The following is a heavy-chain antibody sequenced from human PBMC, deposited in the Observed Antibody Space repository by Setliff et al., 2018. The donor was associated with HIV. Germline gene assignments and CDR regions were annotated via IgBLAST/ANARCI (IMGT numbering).Heavy chain of an antibody. Sequence: PSETLSLTCAVYGGSFGDQFWNWIRQSPGKGLEWIGEIHHGGGTKYNPSLKSRVTVSLDMSKNQFSLKLSSVTAADTAVYYCARDSGGSCYDYWGQGTLVTVSS. D-gene: IGHD2-15*01. CDR2: IHHGGGT. CDR1: GGSFGDQF. J-gene: IGHJ4*02. V-gene: IGHV4-34*01. CDR3: ARDSGGSCYDY.